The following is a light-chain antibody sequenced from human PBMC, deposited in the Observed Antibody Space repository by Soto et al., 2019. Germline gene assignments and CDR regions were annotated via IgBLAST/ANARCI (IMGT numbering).Light chain of an antibody. CDR3: QQYYSWPRT. V-gene: IGKV3-15*01. CDR2: GAS. J-gene: IGKJ1*01. Sequence: EILMTQSPATLSVSPGERATLSCRASQSVSNTLAWYQQKPGQAPRLLIYGASTRATDIPARFSGSGSGTEFTLTISSLQSEDFAVYYCQQYYSWPRTFGQGTKVDIK. CDR1: QSVSNT.